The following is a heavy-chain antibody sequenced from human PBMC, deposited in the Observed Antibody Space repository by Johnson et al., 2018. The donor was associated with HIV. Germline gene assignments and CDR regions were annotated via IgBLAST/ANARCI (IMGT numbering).Heavy chain of an antibody. D-gene: IGHD4-17*01. V-gene: IGHV3-7*03. CDR3: ARPADYGDYSRDAFDI. CDR1: RFTFSSHW. J-gene: IGHJ3*02. Sequence: MLLVESGGGLVQPGGSLRLSCAASRFTFSSHWMSWVRQAPGKGLEWVANIKQDGTEKYYVDSVKGRFTISRDNAKNSLYLQMNSLRAEDTALYYCARPADYGDYSRDAFDIWGQGTMVTVSS. CDR2: IKQDGTEK.